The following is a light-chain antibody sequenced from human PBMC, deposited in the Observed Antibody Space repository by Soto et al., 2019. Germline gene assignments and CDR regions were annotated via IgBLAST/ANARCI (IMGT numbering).Light chain of an antibody. V-gene: IGKV3-11*01. CDR1: QSVGNY. CDR3: QQHSNWPPIT. J-gene: IGKJ5*01. Sequence: EIVLTQSPGTLSLSPGERATLSCRASQSVGNYLAWYQQTPGQAPRLLIYDASNRAPGIPARFSGSGSGTDFTLTISSLEPEDFAVYYCQQHSNWPPITFGQGTRLEIK. CDR2: DAS.